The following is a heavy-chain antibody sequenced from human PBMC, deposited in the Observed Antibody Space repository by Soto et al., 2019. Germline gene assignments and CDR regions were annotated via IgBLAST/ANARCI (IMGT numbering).Heavy chain of an antibody. J-gene: IGHJ4*02. D-gene: IGHD2-2*01. CDR2: INAGNGNT. Sequence: QVQLVQSGAEVKKPGASVKVSCKASGYTFTSYAMHWVRQAPGQRLEWMGWINAGNGNTKYSQKFQGRVTITRDTPASTAYMELSSLRSEDTAVYHCARVRYYSSTSCYFRFDYWGQGTLVTVSS. CDR1: GYTFTSYA. CDR3: ARVRYYSSTSCYFRFDY. V-gene: IGHV1-3*01.